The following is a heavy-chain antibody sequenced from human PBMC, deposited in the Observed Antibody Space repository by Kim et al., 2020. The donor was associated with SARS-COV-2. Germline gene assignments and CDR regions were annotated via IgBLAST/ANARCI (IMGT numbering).Heavy chain of an antibody. CDR3: ASRFWDPMITFGGVIVTPYGMDV. CDR1: GYTFTGYY. V-gene: IGHV1-2*02. CDR2: INPNSGGT. J-gene: IGHJ6*02. Sequence: ASVKVSCKASGYTFTGYYMHWVRQAPGQGLEWMGWINPNSGGTNYAQKFQGRVTMTRDTSISTAYMELSRLRSDDTAVYYCASRFWDPMITFGGVIVTPYGMDVWGQGTTVTVSS. D-gene: IGHD3-16*02.